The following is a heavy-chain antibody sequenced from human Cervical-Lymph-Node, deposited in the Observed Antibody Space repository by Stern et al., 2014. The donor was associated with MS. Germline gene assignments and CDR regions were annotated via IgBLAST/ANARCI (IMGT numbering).Heavy chain of an antibody. CDR2: ILHNGKT. D-gene: IGHD6-19*01. Sequence: VQLVESGPGLVKPSGTLSLTCAVSGDSITRTNWRSWVRQPPGKDLEWIGEILHNGKTTYTSALKRRLTKSVDGSKNQFSLKLTSVTAADTAVYYCARGAPKAVAGSGEVFDFWGQGTLVTVSS. J-gene: IGHJ4*02. CDR1: GDSITRTNW. CDR3: ARGAPKAVAGSGEVFDF. V-gene: IGHV4-4*02.